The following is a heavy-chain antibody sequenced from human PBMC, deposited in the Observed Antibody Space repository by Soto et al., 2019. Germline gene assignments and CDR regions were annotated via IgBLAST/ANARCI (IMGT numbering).Heavy chain of an antibody. V-gene: IGHV3-11*01. CDR3: ARVRFGEWGYAMDV. Sequence: QVQLVESGGGLVKPGGSLRLSCAASGLTFSDCYMNWIRQAPGKGLEWVSYISSSGSSINYAGSVKGRFTISRDNAKNSLYLQMNSLRAGDTAMYYCARVRFGEWGYAMDVWGQGTTVTVSS. CDR2: ISSSGSSI. D-gene: IGHD3-10*01. J-gene: IGHJ6*02. CDR1: GLTFSDCY.